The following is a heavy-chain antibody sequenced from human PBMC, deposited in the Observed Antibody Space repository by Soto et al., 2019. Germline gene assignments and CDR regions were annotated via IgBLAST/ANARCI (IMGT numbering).Heavy chain of an antibody. J-gene: IGHJ5*02. D-gene: IGHD5-18*01. V-gene: IGHV4-30-4*01. CDR1: CGSISSGDYY. CDR3: ARGGMYSYGNNWFDP. Sequence: PSETLSLTCTVSCGSISSGDYYWSWIRQPPGKGLEWIGYIYYSGSTYYNPSLKSRVTISVDTSKNQFSLKLSSVTAADTAVYYCARGGMYSYGNNWFDPWGQGTLVTVSS. CDR2: IYYSGST.